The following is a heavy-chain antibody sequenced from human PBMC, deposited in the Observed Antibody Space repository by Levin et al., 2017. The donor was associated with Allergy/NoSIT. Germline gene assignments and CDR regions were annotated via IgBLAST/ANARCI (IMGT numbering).Heavy chain of an antibody. V-gene: IGHV1-2*06. CDR2: INPNSGGT. CDR3: ARDDSNGARWGY. CDR1: GYTFTGYY. Sequence: GESLKISCKASGYTFTGYYMHWVRQAPGQGLEWMGRINPNSGGTNYAQNFQGRVTMTRDTSISTAYLELSNLRSDDTAVYYCARDDSNGARWGYWGQGTLVTVSS. J-gene: IGHJ4*02. D-gene: IGHD3-16*01.